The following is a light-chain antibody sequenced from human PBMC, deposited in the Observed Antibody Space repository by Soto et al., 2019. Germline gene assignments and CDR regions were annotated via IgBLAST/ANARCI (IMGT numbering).Light chain of an antibody. CDR3: QHYNSYSEA. CDR2: KAS. J-gene: IGKJ1*01. CDR1: QTISSW. V-gene: IGKV1-5*03. Sequence: DIQLTQSPATLSGSVCDSVTITCRASQTISSWLAWYQQKPGKAPKLLIYKASTLKSGVPSRFSGSGSGTEFTLTISSLQPDDFATYYCQHYNSYSEAFGQGTKVDIK.